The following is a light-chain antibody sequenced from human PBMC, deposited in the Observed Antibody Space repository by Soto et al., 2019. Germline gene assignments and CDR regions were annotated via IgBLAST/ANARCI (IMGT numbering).Light chain of an antibody. Sequence: EIVLTQSPGTLSLSPGERATLSCRSSQSVSSSYLAWYQQKPGQAPRLLIYDVSSRATGIPDRFSGSGSGTDFTLTISRLEPEDFEVYYCQQYGISPTFGQGTKVEIK. J-gene: IGKJ1*01. CDR2: DVS. CDR1: QSVSSSY. CDR3: QQYGISPT. V-gene: IGKV3-20*01.